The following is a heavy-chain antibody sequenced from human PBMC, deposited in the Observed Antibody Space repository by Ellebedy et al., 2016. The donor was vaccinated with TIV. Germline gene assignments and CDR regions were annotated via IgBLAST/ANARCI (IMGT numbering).Heavy chain of an antibody. V-gene: IGHV3-30*04. CDR2: ISSDGSNK. J-gene: IGHJ4*02. Sequence: GGSLRLSXAASGFTFSRYAIHWVRQAPGKGLYWVAVISSDGSNKYFADSVKGRFTISRDNSKNTLYLQMSSLRPEDTAVYYCARVRGYYGSGSYHPLDYWGQGTLVTVSS. CDR3: ARVRGYYGSGSYHPLDY. CDR1: GFTFSRYA. D-gene: IGHD3-10*01.